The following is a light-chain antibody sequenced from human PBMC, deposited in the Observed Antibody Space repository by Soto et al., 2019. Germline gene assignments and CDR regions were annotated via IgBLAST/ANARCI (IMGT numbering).Light chain of an antibody. CDR2: KAS. CDR1: QNIKNC. CDR3: QQYYNYWT. J-gene: IGKJ1*01. V-gene: IGKV1-5*03. Sequence: DIQMTQSPSSLSASVGDRVTITCRASQNIKNCLAWYQQKPGKAPKLLIHKASSLESGVPSRFSGSGSGTEFTLTISGLQPGDFATYYCQQYYNYWTFGQGTKV.